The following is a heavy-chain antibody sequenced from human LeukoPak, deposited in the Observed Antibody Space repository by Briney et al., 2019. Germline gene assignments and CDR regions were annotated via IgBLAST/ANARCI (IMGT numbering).Heavy chain of an antibody. J-gene: IGHJ4*02. CDR2: ISGSGGST. D-gene: IGHD6-19*01. Sequence: GASLRLSCAASGFTFSSYAMSWVRQAPGEGLGWVSAISGSGGSTYYADSVKGRFTISRDNSKNTLYLQMNSLRAEDTAVYYCAKDLAVAGTRNWDRGLDYWGQGTLVTVSS. V-gene: IGHV3-23*01. CDR1: GFTFSSYA. CDR3: AKDLAVAGTRNWDRGLDY.